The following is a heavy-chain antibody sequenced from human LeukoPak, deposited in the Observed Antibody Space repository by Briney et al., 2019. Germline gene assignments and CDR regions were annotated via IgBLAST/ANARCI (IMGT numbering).Heavy chain of an antibody. Sequence: GASVKVSCKASGYTFTSYAMHWVRQAPGQRLGWMGWINAGNGNTKYSQKFQGRVTITRDTSASTAYMELSSLRSEDTAVYYCACGGDSLYYYYGMDVWGQGTTVTVSS. CDR2: INAGNGNT. CDR1: GYTFTSYA. D-gene: IGHD2-21*02. CDR3: ACGGDSLYYYYGMDV. J-gene: IGHJ6*02. V-gene: IGHV1-3*01.